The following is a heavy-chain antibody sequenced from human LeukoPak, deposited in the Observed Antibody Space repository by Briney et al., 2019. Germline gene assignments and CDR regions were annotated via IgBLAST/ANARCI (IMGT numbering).Heavy chain of an antibody. D-gene: IGHD4-17*01. V-gene: IGHV3-23*01. CDR3: AKDRLGYGDYDAFDI. CDR2: ISGSGGST. Sequence: PGGSLRLSCAASGFTFSSYAMSWVRQAPGKGLEWVSAISGSGGSTYYADSVKGRFTISRDNSKNTLYLQMNSLRAEDTAVYYCAKDRLGYGDYDAFDIWGQGTMVTVPS. J-gene: IGHJ3*02. CDR1: GFTFSSYA.